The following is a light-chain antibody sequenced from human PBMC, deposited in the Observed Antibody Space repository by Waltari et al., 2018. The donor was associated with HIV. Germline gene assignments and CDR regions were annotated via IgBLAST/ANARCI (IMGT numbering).Light chain of an antibody. CDR3: SSYTSTGTFYV. Sequence: QSALTQPASVSGSPGQSITISCTGTSPGVGNYNYAPWYQQHPGKAPKLIIYEVTFRPSGISTRFSGSKFGKTASLTISGLQAEDEADYYCSSYTSTGTFYVFGTGTKVTVL. J-gene: IGLJ1*01. V-gene: IGLV2-14*01. CDR2: EVT. CDR1: SPGVGNYNY.